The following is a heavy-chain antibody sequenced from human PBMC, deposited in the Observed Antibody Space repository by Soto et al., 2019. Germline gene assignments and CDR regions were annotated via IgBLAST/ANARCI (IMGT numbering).Heavy chain of an antibody. Sequence: SETLSLTCTVSGGSISSYYWSWIRQPPGKGLEWIGYIYYSGSTNYNPSLKSRVTISVGTSKNQFSLKLSSVTAADTAVYYCARGRYGSGSYYNQLGYYMDVWGKGTTVTVS. D-gene: IGHD3-10*01. CDR1: GGSISSYY. CDR2: IYYSGST. CDR3: ARGRYGSGSYYNQLGYYMDV. J-gene: IGHJ6*03. V-gene: IGHV4-59*01.